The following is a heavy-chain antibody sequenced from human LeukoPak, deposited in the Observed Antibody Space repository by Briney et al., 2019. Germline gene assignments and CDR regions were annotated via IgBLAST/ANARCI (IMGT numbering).Heavy chain of an antibody. V-gene: IGHV4-34*01. D-gene: IGHD3-22*01. Sequence: SETLSLTCAVYGGSFSGYYWSWIRQPPGKGLEWIGSIYYSGSTYYNPSLKSRVTISVDTSKNQFSLKLSSVTAADTAVYYCARHPGVICYDSSGRCYYFDYWGQGTLVTVSS. J-gene: IGHJ4*02. CDR2: IYYSGST. CDR1: GGSFSGYY. CDR3: ARHPGVICYDSSGRCYYFDY.